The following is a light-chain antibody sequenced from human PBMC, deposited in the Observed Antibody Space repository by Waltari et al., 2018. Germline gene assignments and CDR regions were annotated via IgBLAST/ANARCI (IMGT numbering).Light chain of an antibody. J-gene: IGKJ3*01. V-gene: IGKV3-20*01. CDR1: QSVSSSY. CDR3: QQYGSSPFT. CDR2: GAS. Sequence: VLTMSLGTLSLSPGERATLSCRASQSVSSSYLAWYQQKPGQAPRLLIYGASSRATGIPDRFSGSGSGTDFTLTISRLEPEDFAVYYCQQYGSSPFTFGPGTKVDIK.